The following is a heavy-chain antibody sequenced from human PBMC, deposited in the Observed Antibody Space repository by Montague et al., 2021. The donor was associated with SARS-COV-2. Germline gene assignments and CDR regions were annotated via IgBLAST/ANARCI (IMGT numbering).Heavy chain of an antibody. CDR3: AHRPTLYSGYVASPFDP. CDR1: GFSLSTSGVG. V-gene: IGHV2-5*02. D-gene: IGHD5-12*01. J-gene: IGHJ5*02. CDR2: XXWDDDK. Sequence: PALVKPTQTLTLTCTFSGFSLSTSGVGVGWIRQPPGKALEWLALXXWDDDKRYSPSLKSRLTITKDTSKNQVVLTMTNMDPVDTATYYCAHRPTLYSGYVASPFDPWGQGTLVTVSS.